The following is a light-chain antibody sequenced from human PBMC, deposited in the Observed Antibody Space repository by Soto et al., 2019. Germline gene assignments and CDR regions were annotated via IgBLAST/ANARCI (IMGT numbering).Light chain of an antibody. J-gene: IGLJ2*01. Sequence: QSVLTQPASVSGSPGQSITISCTGTSSDVGSYNLVSWYQQHPGKAPKLMIYEVSKRPSGVSNRFSGSKSGNTASLTISGLQAEDEADYYCCSYAGSSIHVVFGGGTKVTVL. CDR2: EVS. V-gene: IGLV2-23*02. CDR1: SSDVGSYNL. CDR3: CSYAGSSIHVV.